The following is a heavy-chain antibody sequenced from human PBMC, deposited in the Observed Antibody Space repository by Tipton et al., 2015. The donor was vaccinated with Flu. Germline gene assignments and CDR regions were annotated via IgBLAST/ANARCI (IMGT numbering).Heavy chain of an antibody. CDR3: ARMGDAFDS. J-gene: IGHJ3*02. V-gene: IGHV4-61*02. D-gene: IGHD3-16*01. Sequence: TLSLTCTVSGGSISSGSYYWSWIRQPAGKGLEWIGRIYTSGSTNYNPSLKSRVTISVDTSKNQFSLKLSSVTAADTAAYYCARMGDAFDSWGQGTMVTVSS. CDR1: GGSISSGSYY. CDR2: IYTSGST.